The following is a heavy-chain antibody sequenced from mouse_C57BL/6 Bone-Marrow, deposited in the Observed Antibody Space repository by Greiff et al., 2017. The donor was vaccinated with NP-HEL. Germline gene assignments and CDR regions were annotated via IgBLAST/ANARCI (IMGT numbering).Heavy chain of an antibody. V-gene: IGHV1-47*01. D-gene: IGHD1-1*01. CDR3: ARGGYYGSSFYAMDY. J-gene: IGHJ4*01. Sequence: VKLMESGAELVKPGASVKMSCKASGYTFTTYPIEWMKQNHGKSLEWIGNFHPYNDDTKYNEKFKGKATLTVEKSSSTVYLELSRLTSDDSAVYYCARGGYYGSSFYAMDYWGQGTSVTVSS. CDR2: FHPYNDDT. CDR1: GYTFTTYP.